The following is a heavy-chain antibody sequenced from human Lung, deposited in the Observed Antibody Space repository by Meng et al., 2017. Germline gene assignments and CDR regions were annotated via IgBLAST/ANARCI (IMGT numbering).Heavy chain of an antibody. D-gene: IGHD4-11*01. V-gene: IGHV4-34*01. Sequence: QERSQQGGAGLLKPSGTLSLTCVVSVGSFSDYYWSWIRQPPGKGLEWIGEINHSGSTNYNPSLESRATISVDTSQNNLSLKLSSVTAADSAVYYCARGPTTMAHDFDYWGQGTLVTVSS. CDR3: ARGPTTMAHDFDY. J-gene: IGHJ4*02. CDR1: VGSFSDYY. CDR2: INHSGST.